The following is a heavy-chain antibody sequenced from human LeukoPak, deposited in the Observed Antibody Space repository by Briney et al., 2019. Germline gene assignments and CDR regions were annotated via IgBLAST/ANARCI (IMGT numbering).Heavy chain of an antibody. D-gene: IGHD1-26*01. CDR1: GFTFSSYS. CDR2: ISSSSSYI. J-gene: IGHJ5*02. V-gene: IGHV3-21*01. CDR3: ARANLGATSRNWFDL. Sequence: GGSLRLSCAASGFTFSSYSMKWVRQAPGKGLEWVSSISSSSSYIYYADSVKGRFTISRDNAKNSLYLQMNSLRAEDTAVYYCARANLGATSRNWFDLWGQGTLVTVSS.